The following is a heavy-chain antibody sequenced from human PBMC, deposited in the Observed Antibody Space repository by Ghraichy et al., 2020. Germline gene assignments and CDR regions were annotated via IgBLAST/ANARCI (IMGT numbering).Heavy chain of an antibody. CDR1: GVSLSVTSYY. J-gene: IGHJ4*02. CDR2: VYSTATT. CDR3: AAIKPRRDY. Sequence: SETLSLTCTVSGVSLSVTSYYWAWIRQPPGKGLEWIGSVYSTATTYYSPSLESRVTMSVDTSKNQFSRKLTSVTAADTAVYFCAAIKPRRDYWGQGTLVTVSS. V-gene: IGHV4-39*01. D-gene: IGHD2-21*01.